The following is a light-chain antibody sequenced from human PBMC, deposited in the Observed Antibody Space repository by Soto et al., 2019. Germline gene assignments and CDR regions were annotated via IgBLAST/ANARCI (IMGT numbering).Light chain of an antibody. CDR1: QGISSY. Sequence: DIQLTQSPSSLSASVGDRVTITCRVSQGISSYLNWYRQKPGKVPKLLIYSASNLQSGVPSRLSGSGSGTDFTLTISSLQPEDFATYYCQQSYTLSPLTFGGGTKVDIK. CDR3: QQSYTLSPLT. CDR2: SAS. J-gene: IGKJ4*01. V-gene: IGKV1-39*01.